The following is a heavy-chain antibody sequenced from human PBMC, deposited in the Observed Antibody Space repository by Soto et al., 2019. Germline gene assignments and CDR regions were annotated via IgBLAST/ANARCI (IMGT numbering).Heavy chain of an antibody. V-gene: IGHV4-34*01. CDR3: ARGQTVQQLVYYYGMDV. J-gene: IGHJ6*02. CDR1: GGSFSGYY. CDR2: INRSGST. D-gene: IGHD6-6*01. Sequence: SETLSLTCAVYGGSFSGYYWSWIRQPPGKGLEWIGEINRSGSTNYNPSLKSRVTISVDTSKNQFSLKLSSVTAADTAVYYCARGQTVQQLVYYYGMDVWGQGTTVTVSS.